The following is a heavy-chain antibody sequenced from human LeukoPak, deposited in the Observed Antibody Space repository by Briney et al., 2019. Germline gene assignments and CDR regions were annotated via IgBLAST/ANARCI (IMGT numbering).Heavy chain of an antibody. CDR2: ISYDGSNK. J-gene: IGHJ6*02. V-gene: IGHV3-30*04. CDR1: GFTFSSYA. Sequence: PGRSLRLSCAASGFTFSSYAMHWVRQAPGKGLEWVAVISYDGSNKYYADSVKGRFTISRDNSKNTLYLQMNSLRAEDTAVYYCARESVIAARYYYYGMDVWGQGTTVTVSS. CDR3: ARESVIAARYYYYGMDV. D-gene: IGHD6-6*01.